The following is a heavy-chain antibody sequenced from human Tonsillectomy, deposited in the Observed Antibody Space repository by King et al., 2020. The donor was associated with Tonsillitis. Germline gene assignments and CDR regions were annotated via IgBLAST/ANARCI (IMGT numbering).Heavy chain of an antibody. J-gene: IGHJ4*02. CDR3: ARNLGGDEPYYFDY. V-gene: IGHV4-39*01. D-gene: IGHD5-24*01. CDR1: GGSISTSVYY. CDR2: IYYIVRN. Sequence: QLQESGPGLVKPSETLSLTCTVSGGSISTSVYYWGGIRQPPGKRLEWIGSIYYIVRNYYNPSLKSRGTLSVDTSKNQFSLKLSAVTAADTAVYYCARNLGGDEPYYFDYWGQGTLVTVSS.